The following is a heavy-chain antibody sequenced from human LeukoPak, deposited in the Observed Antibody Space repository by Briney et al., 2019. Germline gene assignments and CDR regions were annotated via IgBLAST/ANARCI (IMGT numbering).Heavy chain of an antibody. D-gene: IGHD6-13*01. Sequence: ASVKVSCKASGYTFTSYGISWVRQAPGQGLEWMGWISAYNGNTNYAQKLQGRVTMTTDTSTSTAYMELRSLRSDDTAVYYCATYSSSWYDRSFDYWGRGTLVTVSS. CDR3: ATYSSSWYDRSFDY. CDR1: GYTFTSYG. J-gene: IGHJ4*02. V-gene: IGHV1-18*01. CDR2: ISAYNGNT.